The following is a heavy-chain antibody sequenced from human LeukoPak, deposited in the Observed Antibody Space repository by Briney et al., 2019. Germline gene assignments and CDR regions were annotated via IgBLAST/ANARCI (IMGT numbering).Heavy chain of an antibody. V-gene: IGHV3-9*01. D-gene: IGHD3-22*01. CDR2: ISWNSGSI. CDR3: AKDIHYDSSGYYFDY. J-gene: IGHJ4*02. Sequence: GGSLRLSCAASGFTFDDYAMHWVRQAPGKGLEWVSCISWNSGSIGYADSVKGRFTISRDNAKNSLYLQMNSLRAEDTALYYCAKDIHYDSSGYYFDYWGQGTLVTVSS. CDR1: GFTFDDYA.